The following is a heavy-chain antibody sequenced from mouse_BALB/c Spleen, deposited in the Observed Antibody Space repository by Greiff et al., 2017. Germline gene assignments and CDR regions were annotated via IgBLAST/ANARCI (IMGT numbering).Heavy chain of an antibody. V-gene: IGHV1S81*02. J-gene: IGHJ4*01. D-gene: IGHD2-4*01. Sequence: QVQLQQPGAELVKPGASVKLSCKASGYTFTSYWMHWVKQRPGQGLEWIGEINPSNGRTNYNEKFKSKATLTVDKSSSTAYMQLSSLTSEDSAVYYCARIYYDYVLYAMDYWGQGTSVTVSS. CDR2: INPSNGRT. CDR3: ARIYYDYVLYAMDY. CDR1: GYTFTSYW.